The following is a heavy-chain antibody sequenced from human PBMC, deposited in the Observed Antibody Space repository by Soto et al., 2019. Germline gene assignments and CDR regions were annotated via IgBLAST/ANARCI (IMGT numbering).Heavy chain of an antibody. D-gene: IGHD2-8*02. V-gene: IGHV1-46*01. CDR1: GYTFTSYY. Sequence: ASVKVSCKASGYTFTSYYMHWVRQAPGQGLEWMGIINPSGGSTSYAQKFQGRVTMTRDTSTSTVYMELSSLRSEDTAVYYCARQAGKYGTGEDAFDIWGQGTMVTVS. CDR3: ARQAGKYGTGEDAFDI. CDR2: INPSGGST. J-gene: IGHJ3*02.